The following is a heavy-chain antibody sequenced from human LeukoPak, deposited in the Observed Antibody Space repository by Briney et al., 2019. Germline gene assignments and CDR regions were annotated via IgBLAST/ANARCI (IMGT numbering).Heavy chain of an antibody. V-gene: IGHV3-7*01. CDR1: GFTFSDYY. CDR3: ARPPLGYCSGGSCHYGY. J-gene: IGHJ4*02. D-gene: IGHD2-15*01. CDR2: IKQDGSEK. Sequence: GGSLRLSCAASGFTFSDYYMSWVRQAPGKGLEWVANIKQDGSEKYYVDSVKGRFTISRDNAKNSLYLQMNSLRAEDTAVYYCARPPLGYCSGGSCHYGYWGQGTLVTVSS.